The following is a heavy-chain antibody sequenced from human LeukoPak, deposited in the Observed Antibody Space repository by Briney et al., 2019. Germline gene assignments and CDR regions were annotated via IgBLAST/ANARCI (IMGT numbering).Heavy chain of an antibody. CDR2: ISSSSSYI. Sequence: GGSLRLSCAASGFTFSSYSMNWVRQAPGKGLEWVSSISSSSSYIYYADSVKGRFTISRDNAKNSLYLQMNSLRAEDTAVYYCARFSDTAMVIPYWGQGTLVTVPS. D-gene: IGHD5-18*01. J-gene: IGHJ4*02. CDR1: GFTFSSYS. CDR3: ARFSDTAMVIPY. V-gene: IGHV3-21*01.